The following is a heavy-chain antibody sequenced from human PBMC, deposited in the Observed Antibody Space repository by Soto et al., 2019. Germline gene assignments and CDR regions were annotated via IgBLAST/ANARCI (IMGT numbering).Heavy chain of an antibody. J-gene: IGHJ6*02. V-gene: IGHV4-59*01. Sequence: LETLSLTCTFSGGSIISYYWSWIRQPPGKGLEWIGYIYYSGSTNYNPSLKSRVTISVDTSKNQFPLKLSSVTAADTAAYYCARVNIVATTSIADYYYGMDVWGQGTTVTVSS. CDR1: GGSIISYY. CDR3: ARVNIVATTSIADYYYGMDV. CDR2: IYYSGST. D-gene: IGHD5-12*01.